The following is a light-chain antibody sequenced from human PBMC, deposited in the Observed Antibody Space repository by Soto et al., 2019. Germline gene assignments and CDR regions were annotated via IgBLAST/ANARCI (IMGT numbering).Light chain of an antibody. CDR3: QQYINAPQT. CDR1: QSVLYSPNNKNY. V-gene: IGKV4-1*01. Sequence: DIVMTQSPDSLAVSLGERATINCKSSQSVLYSPNNKNYLAWYQQKPGQPPKLLVYWASTRESGVPDRVSGSGSETDFTLTINSLQAEDVAVYYCQQYINAPQTFGQGTKVEIK. J-gene: IGKJ1*01. CDR2: WAS.